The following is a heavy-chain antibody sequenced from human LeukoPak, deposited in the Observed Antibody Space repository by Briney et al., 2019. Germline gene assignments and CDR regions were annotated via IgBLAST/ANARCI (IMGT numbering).Heavy chain of an antibody. CDR2: XYXSGST. CDR1: GGSISSGGYS. J-gene: IGHJ5*02. CDR3: ARARRRITIFGVVTNWFDP. D-gene: IGHD3-3*01. V-gene: IGHV4-30-2*01. Sequence: SETLSLTCAVSGGSISSGGYSWSWIRQPPGKGLXXXXXXYXSGSTYYNPSLKSRVTISVDRSKNQFSLKLSSVTAADTAVYYCARARRRITIFGVVTNWFDPWGQGTLVTVSS.